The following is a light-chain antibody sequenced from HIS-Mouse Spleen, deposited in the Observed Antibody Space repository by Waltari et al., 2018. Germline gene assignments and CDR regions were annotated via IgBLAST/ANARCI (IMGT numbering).Light chain of an antibody. CDR3: YSTDSSGNHRV. V-gene: IGLV3-10*01. CDR1: ALPKKY. CDR2: EDS. J-gene: IGLJ2*01. Sequence: SYELTQPPSVSVSPGQTARITCPGHALPKKYAYWYQQKSGQAPALVIYEDSKRPSGIPERFSGSSSGTMATLTISGAQVEDEADYYCYSTDSSGNHRVFGGGTKLTVL.